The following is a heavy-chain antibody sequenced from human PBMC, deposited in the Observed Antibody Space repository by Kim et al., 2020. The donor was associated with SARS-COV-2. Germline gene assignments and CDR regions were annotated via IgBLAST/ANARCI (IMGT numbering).Heavy chain of an antibody. CDR3: ARDLPWGILTGYCDY. CDR1: GFTFSSYS. V-gene: IGHV3-21*01. D-gene: IGHD3-9*01. Sequence: GGSLRLSCAASGFTFSSYSMNWVRQAPGKGLEWVSSISSSSSYIYYADSVKGRFTISRDNAKNSLYLQMNSLRAEDTAVYYCARDLPWGILTGYCDYWGQETLVTVSS. CDR2: ISSSSSYI. J-gene: IGHJ4*02.